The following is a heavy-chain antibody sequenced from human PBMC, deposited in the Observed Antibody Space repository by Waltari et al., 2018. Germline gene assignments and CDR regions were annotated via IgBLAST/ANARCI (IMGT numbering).Heavy chain of an antibody. CDR1: GCTFSSYW. D-gene: IGHD5-12*01. J-gene: IGHJ5*02. CDR2: IKQDGSEK. V-gene: IGHV3-7*01. Sequence: EVQLVESGGGLVQPGGSLRLSCAASGCTFSSYWMSWVRQAPGKGLEWVANIKQDGSEKYYVDSVKGRFTISRDNAKNSLYLQMNSLRAEDTAVYYCARDHSWLRYNWFDPWGQGTLVTVSS. CDR3: ARDHSWLRYNWFDP.